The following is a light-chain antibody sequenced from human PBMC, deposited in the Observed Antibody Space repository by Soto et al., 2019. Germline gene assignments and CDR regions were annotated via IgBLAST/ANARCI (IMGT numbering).Light chain of an antibody. J-gene: IGLJ1*01. CDR2: EVT. Sequence: QSALTQPPSASGSPGQSVTISCTGTSSDVGGYNYVSWYQQHPGKAPKLMIYEVTKRPSGVPDRFSASKSGNTASLTVSGLQAEDEADYFCISHAGSNSPYVFGTGTKVTVL. CDR1: SSDVGGYNY. V-gene: IGLV2-8*01. CDR3: ISHAGSNSPYV.